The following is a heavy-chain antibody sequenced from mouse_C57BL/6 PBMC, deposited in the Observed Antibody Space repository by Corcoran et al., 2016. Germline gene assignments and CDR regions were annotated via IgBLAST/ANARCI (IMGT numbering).Heavy chain of an antibody. V-gene: IGHV1-81*01. CDR1: GYTFTGYW. D-gene: IGHD1-2*01. J-gene: IGHJ4*01. CDR2: ILPRSGNT. Sequence: QVQLKQSGAELVRPGASVKLSCKATGYTFTGYWIEWVKQRPGHGLEWIGEILPRSGNTYYNEKFKGKATLTADKSSSTAYMELRSLTSEDSAVYFCARSGTTALDAMDYWGQGTSVTVSS. CDR3: ARSGTTALDAMDY.